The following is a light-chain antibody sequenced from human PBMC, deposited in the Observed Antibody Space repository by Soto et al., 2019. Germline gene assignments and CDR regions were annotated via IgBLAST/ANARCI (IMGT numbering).Light chain of an antibody. CDR1: SSNIGAGYD. V-gene: IGLV1-40*01. CDR2: ANS. CDR3: QSYDTSLSGSGV. J-gene: IGLJ1*01. Sequence: VLTQPPSVSGAPGQSVTISCTGSSSNIGAGYDVHWYQQRPGGAPRLLIFANSDRPSGVPDRFSASKSYTSASLTIAGLQAEDEADYYCQSYDTSLSGSGVFGTGTKVTVL.